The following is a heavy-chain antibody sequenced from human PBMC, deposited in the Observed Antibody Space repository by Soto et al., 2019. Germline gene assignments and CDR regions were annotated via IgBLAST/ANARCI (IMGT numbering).Heavy chain of an antibody. J-gene: IGHJ4*02. CDR3: TIVRVADSALDH. CDR1: GFIFSNNG. V-gene: IGHV3-30*02. Sequence: GGSLRLSCVGSGFIFSNNGMHWVRQTPGKGLEWVAFMSYDGSDTFYADSVKGRFTISRDNYKNTIFLNMSNLRAEDTAMYYCTIVRVADSALDHWGQGTLVPVSS. D-gene: IGHD3-10*02. CDR2: MSYDGSDT.